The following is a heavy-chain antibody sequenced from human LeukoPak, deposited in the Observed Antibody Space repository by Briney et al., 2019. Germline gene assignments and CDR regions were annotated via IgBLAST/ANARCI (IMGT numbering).Heavy chain of an antibody. CDR3: ATGGYNYYSMDV. V-gene: IGHV3-48*04. CDR2: ISSRGRSI. CDR1: GFTFSYAW. J-gene: IGHJ6*03. Sequence: GGSLRLSCAASGFTFSYAWMNWVRQAPGKGLEWVSYISSRGRSIYYADSVKGRFTISRDNDKKSLHLQMNSLRAEDTGLYYCATGGYNYYSMDVWGNGTTVTISS.